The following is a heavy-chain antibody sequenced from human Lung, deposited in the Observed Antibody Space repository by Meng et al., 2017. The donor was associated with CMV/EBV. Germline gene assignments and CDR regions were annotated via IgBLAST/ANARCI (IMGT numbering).Heavy chain of an antibody. J-gene: IGHJ5*02. CDR3: ARDLGGGWDDFWSDYPPGWFDP. CDR2: IYYSGST. CDR1: GGSISSSSYY. Sequence: SETXSLTCTVSGGSISSSSYYWGWIRQPPGKGLEWIGSIYYSGSTYYNPSLKSRVTISVDTSKNQFSLKLSSVTAADTAVYYCARDLGGGWDDFWSDYPPGWFDPXGQGXLVTVSS. V-gene: IGHV4-39*07. D-gene: IGHD3-3*01.